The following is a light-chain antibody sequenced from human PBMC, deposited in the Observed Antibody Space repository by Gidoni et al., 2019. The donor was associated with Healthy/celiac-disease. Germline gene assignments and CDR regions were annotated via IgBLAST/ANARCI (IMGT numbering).Light chain of an antibody. CDR2: GNS. Sequence: QSVLTQPPSVSVAPGQRVTISCTGSSSNIGAGYDVHWYQQLPGTAPKLLIYGNSNRPSGVPDRFSGSKSGTSASLAITGLQAEDEADYYCQSYDSSLSGSVRGVFGGGTKLTVL. V-gene: IGLV1-40*01. CDR3: QSYDSSLSGSVRGV. CDR1: SSNIGAGYD. J-gene: IGLJ3*02.